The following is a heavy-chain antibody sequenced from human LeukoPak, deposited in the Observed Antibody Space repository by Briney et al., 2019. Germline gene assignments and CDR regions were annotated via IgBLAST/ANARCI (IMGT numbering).Heavy chain of an antibody. CDR2: INHSGST. D-gene: IGHD6-19*01. V-gene: IGHV4-30-2*01. CDR3: ARVFSSGWYYFDY. J-gene: IGHJ4*02. CDR1: GGSISSGGYS. Sequence: SQTLSLTCTVSGGSISSGGYSWSWIRQPPGKGLEWIGEINHSGSTNYNPSLKSRVTISVDTSKNQFSLKLSSVTAADTAVYYCARVFSSGWYYFDYWGQGTLVTVSS.